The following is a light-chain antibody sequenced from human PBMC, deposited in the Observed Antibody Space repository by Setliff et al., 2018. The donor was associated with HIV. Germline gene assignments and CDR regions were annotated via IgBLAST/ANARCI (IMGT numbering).Light chain of an antibody. CDR2: DVT. J-gene: IGLJ1*01. CDR3: CSYAGSYTYL. Sequence: SALAQPRSVSGSPGQSVTFSCTGSSSDVGTYNYVSWYQQHPGKAPKLMIYDVTRRPSGVPDRFSGSKSGNTASLTISGLQAEDEADYYCCSYAGSYTYLFGTGTKVTV. V-gene: IGLV2-11*01. CDR1: SSDVGTYNY.